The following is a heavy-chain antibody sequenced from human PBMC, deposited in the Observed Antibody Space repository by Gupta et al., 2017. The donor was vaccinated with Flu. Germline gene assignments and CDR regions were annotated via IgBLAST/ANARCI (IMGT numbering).Heavy chain of an antibody. CDR2: ISSNGGST. CDR1: GFTFSSYA. J-gene: IGHJ3*02. CDR3: VKDPAYYYDSSNDAFDI. D-gene: IGHD3-22*01. Sequence: EVQLVESGGGLVQPGGSLRLSCSASGFTFSSYAMHWVRQAPGKGLEYVSAISSNGGSTYYADSVKGRFTISRDNSKNTLYLQMSSLRAEDTAVYYCVKDPAYYYDSSNDAFDIWGQGTMVTVSS. V-gene: IGHV3-64D*06.